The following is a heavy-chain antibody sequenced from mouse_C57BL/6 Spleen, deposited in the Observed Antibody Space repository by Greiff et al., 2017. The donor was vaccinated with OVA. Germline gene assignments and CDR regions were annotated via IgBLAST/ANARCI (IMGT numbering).Heavy chain of an antibody. CDR2: IWSDGST. V-gene: IGHV2-6-1*01. D-gene: IGHD1-1*01. Sequence: QVQLQQSGPGLVAPSQSLSITCTVSGFSLTSYGVHWVRQPPGKGLEWLVVIWSDGSTTYNSALKSRLSISKDNSKSQVFLKMNSLQTDDTAMYYCARHGGTTVPSAWFAYWGQGTLVTVSA. CDR3: ARHGGTTVPSAWFAY. CDR1: GFSLTSYG. J-gene: IGHJ3*01.